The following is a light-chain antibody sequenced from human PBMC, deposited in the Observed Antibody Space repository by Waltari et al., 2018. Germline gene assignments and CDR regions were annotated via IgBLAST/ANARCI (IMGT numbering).Light chain of an antibody. CDR1: SSNIGTNP. V-gene: IGLV1-44*01. CDR3: AAWDDTLNGYV. CDR2: SNN. J-gene: IGLJ1*01. Sequence: QSVLTQPPSTSGTPGQRVTISCSGSSSNIGTNPVNWYQHLPGTAPKLLIYSNNPRPSGFPGRFSGSKSGTSASLAISGLQSEDEADYYCAAWDDTLNGYVFGTGTKVTVL.